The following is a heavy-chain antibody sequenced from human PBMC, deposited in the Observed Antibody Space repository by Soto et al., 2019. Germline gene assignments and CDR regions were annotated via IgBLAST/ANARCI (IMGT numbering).Heavy chain of an antibody. J-gene: IGHJ5*02. Sequence: PGGSLRLSFSSSVFPSSGYSMNWFRRAPGKELAWLSSISSSSSYIYYADSVKGRFTISRDNAKNSLYLQMNSLRAEDTAVYYCARDGLRAAGTALDNWFDPWGQGTRVTVSS. V-gene: IGHV3-21*04. D-gene: IGHD6-13*01. CDR3: ARDGLRAAGTALDNWFDP. CDR2: ISSSSSYI. CDR1: VFPSSGYS.